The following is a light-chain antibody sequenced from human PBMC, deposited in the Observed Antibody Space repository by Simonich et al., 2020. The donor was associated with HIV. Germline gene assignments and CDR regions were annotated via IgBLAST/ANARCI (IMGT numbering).Light chain of an antibody. J-gene: IGKJ2*03. CDR2: LGS. Sequence: DIVMTQSPLSLPVTPGEPASISCRSSQSLLHSNGYNYLDWYLQKPGQSPQLLIYLGSNRASGVPDMFSGSASGTDFTLKISRVEAEDVGVYYCMQALQTPYSFGQGTKLEIK. CDR1: QSLLHSNGYNY. CDR3: MQALQTPYS. V-gene: IGKV2-28*01.